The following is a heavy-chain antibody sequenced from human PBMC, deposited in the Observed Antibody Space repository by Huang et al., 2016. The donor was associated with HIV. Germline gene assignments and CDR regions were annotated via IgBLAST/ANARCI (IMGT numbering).Heavy chain of an antibody. D-gene: IGHD3-9*01. V-gene: IGHV7-4-1*02. CDR3: ARYRLTGTFLDS. CDR2: INTKTGKP. CDR1: RYTFTTYS. Sequence: VQLVQSGSELRKPGASVKVSCKASRYTFTTYSLIWVRQAPGQGLEWIGWINTKTGKPTYAQGFTGRFVFSLDTTVHTAYLQISSLKTDDTAKYFCARYRLTGTFLDSWGQGTQVTVSS. J-gene: IGHJ4*02.